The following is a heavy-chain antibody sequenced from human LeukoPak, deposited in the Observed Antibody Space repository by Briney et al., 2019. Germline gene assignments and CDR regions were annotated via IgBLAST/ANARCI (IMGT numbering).Heavy chain of an antibody. D-gene: IGHD1-26*01. J-gene: IGHJ3*02. CDR2: MYYSGNT. CDR3: ARHTLAGARNAFDI. V-gene: IGHV4-59*08. Sequence: SQTLSLTCNVSGGSISSYYWSWIRQPPGKGLKWIGYMYYSGNTNYNPSLKSRVTTSVDSSKNQFSLKLSSVTAADTAVYYCARHTLAGARNAFDIWGQGTMVTVSS. CDR1: GGSISSYY.